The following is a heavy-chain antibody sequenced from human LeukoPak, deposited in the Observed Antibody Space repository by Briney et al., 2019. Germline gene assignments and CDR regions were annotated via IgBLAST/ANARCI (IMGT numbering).Heavy chain of an antibody. D-gene: IGHD3-10*01. CDR2: TSSDLNVK. Sequence: GGSLRLSCAASGFTFRNYVIHWVRQAPGKGLEWVAVTSSDLNVKLYADSVKGRFTISRDNSRSTLYLQMNSLRPEDTAIYYCAREGYYGSGSPPSLYFDYWGQGTLVTVFS. V-gene: IGHV3-30-3*01. J-gene: IGHJ4*02. CDR1: GFTFRNYV. CDR3: AREGYYGSGSPPSLYFDY.